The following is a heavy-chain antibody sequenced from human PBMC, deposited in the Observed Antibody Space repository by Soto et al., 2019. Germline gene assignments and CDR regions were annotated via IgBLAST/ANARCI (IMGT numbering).Heavy chain of an antibody. CDR3: ARDRGDCSSVSCYGSFYYGMDV. CDR1: GFIVSSHY. J-gene: IGHJ6*02. CDR2: IYSGGST. D-gene: IGHD2-2*01. Sequence: LRLSCVASGFIVSSHYMSWVRQAPGKGLEWVSAIYSGGSTYYTDSVEGRFTISRDVSKNILYLQMNSLRADDTAVYYCARDRGDCSSVSCYGSFYYGMDVWGQGTTVTVSS. V-gene: IGHV3-53*01.